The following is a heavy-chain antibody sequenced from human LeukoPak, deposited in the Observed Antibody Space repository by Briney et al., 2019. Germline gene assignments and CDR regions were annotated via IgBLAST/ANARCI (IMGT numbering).Heavy chain of an antibody. CDR3: ARDLTGFGELLGLDY. Sequence: GGSLRLSCAASGFTFSSYTMNWVRQAPGKGLEWVSSLSSTSSYIYYADSVKGRFTISRDNAKKSLHLQLNSLRAEDTAVYYCARDLTGFGELLGLDYWGQGTLVTVSS. CDR2: LSSTSSYI. V-gene: IGHV3-21*01. CDR1: GFTFSSYT. J-gene: IGHJ4*02. D-gene: IGHD3-10*01.